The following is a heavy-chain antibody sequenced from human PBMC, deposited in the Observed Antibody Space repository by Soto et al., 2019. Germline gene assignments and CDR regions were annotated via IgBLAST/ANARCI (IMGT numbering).Heavy chain of an antibody. Sequence: QVPLQESGPGLVKPSETLSLTCTVSGGSISSHYYSWIRQPPGKGLEWIGHMHPTRSTSYNPPLKSRVTILADTSKTHFSLKLSSVTAADTAVYYCTTGRDDYNTGYWGQGALVTVSS. CDR3: TTGRDDYNTGY. CDR2: MHPTRST. J-gene: IGHJ4*02. D-gene: IGHD4-4*01. CDR1: GGSISSHY. V-gene: IGHV4-59*11.